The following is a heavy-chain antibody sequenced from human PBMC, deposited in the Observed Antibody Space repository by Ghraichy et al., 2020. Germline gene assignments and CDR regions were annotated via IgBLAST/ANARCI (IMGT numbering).Heavy chain of an antibody. J-gene: IGHJ4*02. CDR1: GGSISSSSYY. CDR3: ARRLYCSSTSCWGWGY. Sequence: SQTLSLTCTVSGGSISSSSYYWGWIRQPPGKGLEWIGSIYYSGSTYYNPSLKSRVTISVDTSKNQFSLKLSSVTAADTAVYYCARRLYCSSTSCWGWGYWGQGTLVTVSS. V-gene: IGHV4-39*01. D-gene: IGHD2-2*01. CDR2: IYYSGST.